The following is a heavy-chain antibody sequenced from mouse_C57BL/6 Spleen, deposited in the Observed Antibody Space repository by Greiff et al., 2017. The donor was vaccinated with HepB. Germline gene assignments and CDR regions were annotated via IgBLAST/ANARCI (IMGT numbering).Heavy chain of an antibody. Sequence: QVQLQQSGAELARPGASVKMSCKASGYTFTSYTMHWVKQRPGQGLEWIGYINPSSGYTKYNQKFKDKATLTADKSSSTAYMQLSSLTSEDSAVYYCARSEGIYYGYDEYFDVWGTGTTVTVSS. V-gene: IGHV1-4*01. CDR3: ARSEGIYYGYDEYFDV. CDR2: INPSSGYT. J-gene: IGHJ1*03. D-gene: IGHD2-2*01. CDR1: GYTFTSYT.